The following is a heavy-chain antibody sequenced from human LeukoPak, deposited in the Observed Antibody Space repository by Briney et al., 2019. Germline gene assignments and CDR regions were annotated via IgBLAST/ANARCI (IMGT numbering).Heavy chain of an antibody. V-gene: IGHV1-46*01. Sequence: ASVKVSCKASGYTFTGYYMHWVRQAPGQGLEWMGIINPSGGSTSYAQKFQGRVTMTRDTSTSTVYMELSSLRSEDTAVYYCARDLRAHYYDSSGYLSYWGQGTLVTVSS. J-gene: IGHJ4*02. CDR3: ARDLRAHYYDSSGYLSY. CDR2: INPSGGST. D-gene: IGHD3-22*01. CDR1: GYTFTGYY.